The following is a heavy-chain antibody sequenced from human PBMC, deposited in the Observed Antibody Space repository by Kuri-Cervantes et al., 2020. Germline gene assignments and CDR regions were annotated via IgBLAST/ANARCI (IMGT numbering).Heavy chain of an antibody. CDR1: GFTFGHYA. V-gene: IGHV3-48*04. J-gene: IGHJ4*02. Sequence: GESLKISCAASGFTFGHYAMSWVRQAPGKGLEWISGINSPATATYYANSVRGRFTISRDNAKNSLYLQMNSLRAEDTAVYYCASQRSVVVTAPFDYWGQGTLVTVSS. D-gene: IGHD2-21*02. CDR2: INSPATAT. CDR3: ASQRSVVVTAPFDY.